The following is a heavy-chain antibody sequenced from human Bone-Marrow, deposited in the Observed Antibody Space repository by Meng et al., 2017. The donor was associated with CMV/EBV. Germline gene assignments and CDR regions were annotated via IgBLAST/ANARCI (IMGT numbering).Heavy chain of an antibody. CDR3: GRLGADYGRAYDY. J-gene: IGHJ4*02. V-gene: IGHV1-69*01. CDR2: INPMFGTT. CDR1: GGTFTDYP. Sequence: QVQLVQSGAEVTKPGSSVRVSCKTSGGTFTDYPITWVRQAPGQGLQWMGGINPMFGTTNYAQKFQGRVTISADGSTSTAYLELTSLRYEDTAVYYCGRLGADYGRAYDYWGQGTLVTVSS. D-gene: IGHD4-17*01.